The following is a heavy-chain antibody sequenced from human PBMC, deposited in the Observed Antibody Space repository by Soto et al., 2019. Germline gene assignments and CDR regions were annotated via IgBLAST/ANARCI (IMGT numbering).Heavy chain of an antibody. CDR2: ISSSGSTI. D-gene: IGHD3-10*01. CDR3: ASFPPAPYGSGVYYMDV. CDR1: GFTFSDYY. V-gene: IGHV3-11*01. J-gene: IGHJ6*03. Sequence: QVQLVESGGGLVKPGGSLRLSCAASGFTFSDYYMSWIRQAPGKGLEWVSDISSSGSTIYYADSVKGRFTISRDNAKNSLHLQMHSLRAEDTAVYYCASFPPAPYGSGVYYMDVWGTGTTVTVSS.